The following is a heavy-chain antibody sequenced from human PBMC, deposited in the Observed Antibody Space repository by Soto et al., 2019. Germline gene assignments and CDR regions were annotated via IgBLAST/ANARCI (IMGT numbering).Heavy chain of an antibody. V-gene: IGHV3-53*01. J-gene: IGHJ4*02. CDR2: IYSGGST. D-gene: IGHD6-13*01. CDR1: RFTVSSRH. Sequence: FRFTVSSRHMSWVRQAPGKGLEWVSVIYSGGSTYYADSVKGRFTISRDNFKNTLYLQMNSLRVDDTAVYYCARDLGSPDDYWGQGTLVTVSS. CDR3: ARDLGSPDDY.